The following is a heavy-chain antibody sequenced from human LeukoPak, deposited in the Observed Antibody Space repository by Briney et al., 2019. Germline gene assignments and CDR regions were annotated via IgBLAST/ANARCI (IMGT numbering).Heavy chain of an antibody. CDR1: GFIVSSYS. D-gene: IGHD1-26*01. V-gene: IGHV3-64*01. CDR2: ISANGRNT. CDR3: ARVGLGSGLGY. J-gene: IGHJ4*02. Sequence: GGSLRLSCAASGFIVSSYSMHWVRQAPGKGLEFVSAISANGRNTYYANSVKGRFTISRDNSKNTLYLQMGSLRPEDVGVYYCARVGLGSGLGYWGQGTLVTVSS.